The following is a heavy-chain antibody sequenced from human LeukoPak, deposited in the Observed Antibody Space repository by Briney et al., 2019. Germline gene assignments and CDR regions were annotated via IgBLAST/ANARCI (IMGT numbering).Heavy chain of an antibody. Sequence: SETLSLTCTVSGGFINSYYWSWIRQPPGKGLEWIGYIYHSGSTSFNPSLRSRLSMSLDTPKNQFSLKLSSVTAADTAVYYCARSCSGGSCYDYFGMDVWGQGTTVTVSS. D-gene: IGHD2-15*01. CDR3: ARSCSGGSCYDYFGMDV. V-gene: IGHV4-4*08. CDR1: GGFINSYY. J-gene: IGHJ6*02. CDR2: IYHSGST.